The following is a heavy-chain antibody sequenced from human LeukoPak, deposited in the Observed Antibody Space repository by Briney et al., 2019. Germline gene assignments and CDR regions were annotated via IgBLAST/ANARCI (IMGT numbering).Heavy chain of an antibody. Sequence: PGGSLRLSCAASGFTFNIYAMSWVRQATGKGPEWVSGISGYGGSTYYADSVKGRFTISRDNSKNTLYLEMSSLRVDDTAVYYCAKDRGPYLGIANNWFDPWGQGTLVLVSS. CDR1: GFTFNIYA. CDR3: AKDRGPYLGIANNWFDP. D-gene: IGHD1-26*01. V-gene: IGHV3-23*01. CDR2: ISGYGGST. J-gene: IGHJ5*02.